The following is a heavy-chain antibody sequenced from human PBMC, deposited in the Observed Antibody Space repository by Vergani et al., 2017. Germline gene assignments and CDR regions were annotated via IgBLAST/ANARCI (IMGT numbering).Heavy chain of an antibody. Sequence: QVQLVQSGAEVKKPGASVKVSCKASGYTFTSYYMHWVRQAPGQGLEWMGIINPSGGSTSYAQKFQGRVTMTRDTSTSTAYMELSSLRSEDTAVYYCARPRYCSSTSCYNGAFDYWGQGTLVTVSS. CDR2: INPSGGST. CDR1: GYTFTSYY. J-gene: IGHJ4*02. V-gene: IGHV1-46*01. D-gene: IGHD2-2*02. CDR3: ARPRYCSSTSCYNGAFDY.